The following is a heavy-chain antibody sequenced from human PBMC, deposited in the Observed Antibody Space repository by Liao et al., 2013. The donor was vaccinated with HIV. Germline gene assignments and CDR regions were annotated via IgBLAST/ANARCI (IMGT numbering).Heavy chain of an antibody. CDR3: ARSYRYCDDTSCYAGAIRTPEKYYHYYYMDV. Sequence: QVQLQVSGPGLVKPSQTLSLACTVSGGSINSDSYYWSWIRQPAGKGLEWIGRIYASGNTTYNPSLKSRVTISVDTSKNQFSLRVSSVTAADTAVYYCARSYRYCDDTSCYAGAIRTPEKYYHYYYMDVWGKGTTVTVSS. D-gene: IGHD2-2*01. J-gene: IGHJ6*03. CDR2: IYASGNT. V-gene: IGHV4-61*02. CDR1: GGSINSDSYY.